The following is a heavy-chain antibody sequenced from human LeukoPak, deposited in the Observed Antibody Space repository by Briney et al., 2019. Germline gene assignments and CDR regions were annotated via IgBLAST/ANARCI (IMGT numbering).Heavy chain of an antibody. J-gene: IGHJ5*02. D-gene: IGHD4-23*01. V-gene: IGHV1-18*01. Sequence: ASVKVSRKASGYTFTSYGISWVRQAPGQGLEWMGWISAYNGNTNYAQKLQGRVTMTTDTSTSTAYMELRSLRSDDTAVYYCARGYGGNSGGDNWFDPWGQGTLVTVSS. CDR1: GYTFTSYG. CDR3: ARGYGGNSGGDNWFDP. CDR2: ISAYNGNT.